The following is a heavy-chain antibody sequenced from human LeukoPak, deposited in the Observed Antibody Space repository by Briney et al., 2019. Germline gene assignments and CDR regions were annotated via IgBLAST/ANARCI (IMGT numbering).Heavy chain of an antibody. D-gene: IGHD1-1*01. V-gene: IGHV3-21*06. CDR3: AREGAGRGTYFDY. CDR1: GFSFSYQG. CDR2: IGTSNSDR. J-gene: IGHJ4*02. Sequence: GESLRLSCAGSGFSFSYQGMTWVRQAPGKGLEWVSSIGTSNSDRYYADSVKGRFTISRDNAKSSVYLQMNSLRAEDTAVYYCAREGAGRGTYFDYWGQGTLVTVSS.